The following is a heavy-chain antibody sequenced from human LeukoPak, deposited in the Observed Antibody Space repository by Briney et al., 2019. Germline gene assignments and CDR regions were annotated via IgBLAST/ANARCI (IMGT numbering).Heavy chain of an antibody. CDR1: GGSFSGYY. J-gene: IGHJ6*02. CDR2: INHSGST. Sequence: SETLSLTCAVYGGSFSGYYWSWIRQPPGEGLEWIGEINHSGSTNYNPSLKSRVTISVDTSKNQSSLKLSSVTAADTAVYYCARGFMTTVTAYYYYYGMDVWGQGTTVTVSS. V-gene: IGHV4-34*01. D-gene: IGHD4-17*01. CDR3: ARGFMTTVTAYYYYYGMDV.